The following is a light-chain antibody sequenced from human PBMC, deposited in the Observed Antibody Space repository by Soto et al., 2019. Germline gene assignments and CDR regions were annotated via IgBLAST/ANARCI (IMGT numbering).Light chain of an antibody. CDR2: SST. J-gene: IGLJ3*02. Sequence: QAVVTQPPSASGTPGQRVTMSFSGSSSNIGSNSVNWYQQPPGTAPKLLIYSSTQRPSGVPDRFSGSKSATSASLAITGLQSEDEAGYYCAAWADSLNGWVFGGGTKVTVL. CDR1: SSNIGSNS. CDR3: AAWADSLNGWV. V-gene: IGLV1-44*01.